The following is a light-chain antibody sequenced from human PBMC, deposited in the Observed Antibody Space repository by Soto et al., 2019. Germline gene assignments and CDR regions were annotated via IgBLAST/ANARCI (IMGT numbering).Light chain of an antibody. V-gene: IGLV4-60*02. J-gene: IGLJ2*01. CDR1: SGHSTDI. CDR2: LEGSGSY. CDR3: ETWDTNVVV. Sequence: QSVLTQSSSASASLGSSVKLTCTLSSGHSTDIIAWHQQQPGKAPRYLMKLEGSGSYNKGSGIPDRFSGSSSGADRYLTISNLQFADEADYYCETWDTNVVVFGGGTKVTVL.